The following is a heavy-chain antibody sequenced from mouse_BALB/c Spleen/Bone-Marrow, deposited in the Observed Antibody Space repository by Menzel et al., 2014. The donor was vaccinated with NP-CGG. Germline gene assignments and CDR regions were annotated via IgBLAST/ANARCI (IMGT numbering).Heavy chain of an antibody. CDR2: ISYDGSN. CDR3: ARGGYNGGGYAY. Sequence: ESGPGPVKPSQSLSLTCSVTVYSITSGHYWNWLRQFPGTKLEWMGYISYDGSNNYNSSLKNRISITRDPSKNQFFLKLKSVTTEDTATDDCARGGYNGGGYAYWCQWTLVTVSA. D-gene: IGHD1-1*01. CDR1: VYSITSGHY. V-gene: IGHV3-6*02. J-gene: IGHJ3*01.